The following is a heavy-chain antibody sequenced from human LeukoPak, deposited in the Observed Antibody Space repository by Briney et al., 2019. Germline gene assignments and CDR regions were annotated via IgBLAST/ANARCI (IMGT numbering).Heavy chain of an antibody. J-gene: IGHJ6*02. D-gene: IGHD6-19*01. CDR3: ASHSTAVAGTAPGNYYYYGMDV. CDR2: ISAYNGNT. CDR1: GYTFTSYG. V-gene: IGHV1-18*01. Sequence: GASVKVSCKASGYTFTSYGISWVRQAPGQGLEWMGWISAYNGNTNYAQKLQGRVTMTTDTSTSTAYMELRSLRSDDTAVYYCASHSTAVAGTAPGNYYYYGMDVWGQGTTVTVPS.